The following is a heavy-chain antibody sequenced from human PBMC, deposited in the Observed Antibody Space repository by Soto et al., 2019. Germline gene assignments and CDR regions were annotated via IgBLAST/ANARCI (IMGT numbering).Heavy chain of an antibody. CDR1: SGSISSSNW. CDR2: IYHSGST. Sequence: SETLSLTCAVSSGSISSSNWWSWVRQPPGKGLEWIGEIYHSGSTNYNPSLKSRVTISVDKSKNQFSLKLSSVTAADTAVYYCARLGYSYGSRYMDVWGKGTTVTVSS. V-gene: IGHV4-4*02. CDR3: ARLGYSYGSRYMDV. J-gene: IGHJ6*03. D-gene: IGHD5-18*01.